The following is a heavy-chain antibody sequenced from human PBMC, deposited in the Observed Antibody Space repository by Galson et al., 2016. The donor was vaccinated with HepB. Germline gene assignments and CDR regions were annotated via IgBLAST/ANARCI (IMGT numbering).Heavy chain of an antibody. CDR3: AKGRWDFDS. Sequence: SLRLSCAASGFTFSTYGMHWVRQAPGKGLEWVARISYDGTSGSYADSVKGRVTISRDNSKNTLYLQMHSLRGEDTAVYYCAKGRWDFDSWGQGTLVTVSS. J-gene: IGHJ4*02. V-gene: IGHV3-30*18. D-gene: IGHD5-24*01. CDR1: GFTFSTYG. CDR2: ISYDGTSG.